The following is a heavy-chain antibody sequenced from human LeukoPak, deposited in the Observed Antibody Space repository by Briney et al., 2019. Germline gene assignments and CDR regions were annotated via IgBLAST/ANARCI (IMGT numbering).Heavy chain of an antibody. J-gene: IGHJ6*03. D-gene: IGHD2-2*01. CDR3: ARDLWEDIVGAPEYYYYMDV. Sequence: SETLSLTCTVSGGSISSGGYYWSWIRQPPGKGLEWIGYIYYSGSTNYNPSLKSRVTISVDTSKNQFSLKLSSVTAADTAVYYCARDLWEDIVGAPEYYYYMDVWGKGTTVTVSS. CDR1: GGSISSGGYY. V-gene: IGHV4-61*08. CDR2: IYYSGST.